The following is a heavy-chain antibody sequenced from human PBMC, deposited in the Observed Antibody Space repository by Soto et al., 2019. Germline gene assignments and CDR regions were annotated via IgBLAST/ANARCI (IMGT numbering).Heavy chain of an antibody. J-gene: IGHJ4*02. V-gene: IGHV1-3*01. CDR3: ARNVAAGYYFDY. CDR1: GYTFTSYA. CDR2: INAGNGNT. Sequence: ASVKLSCKASGYTFTSYAMHWVRQAPGQRLEWMGWINAGNGNTKYSQKFQGRVTITRDTSASTAYMELSSLRSEDTAVYYCARNVAAGYYFDYWGQGTLVTVS. D-gene: IGHD6-13*01.